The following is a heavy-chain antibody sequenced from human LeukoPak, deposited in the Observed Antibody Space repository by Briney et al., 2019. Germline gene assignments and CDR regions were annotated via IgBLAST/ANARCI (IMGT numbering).Heavy chain of an antibody. CDR3: ARDSGHTIYYYYGMDV. D-gene: IGHD6-25*01. V-gene: IGHV3-30*03. J-gene: IGHJ6*02. CDR1: GFTFSSYG. Sequence: GGSLRLSCAASGFTFSSYGMHWVRQAPGKGLEWVAVISYDGSNKYYADSVKGRFTISRDNSKNTLYLQMNSLRAEDTAVYYCARDSGHTIYYYYGMDVWGQGTTVTVSS. CDR2: ISYDGSNK.